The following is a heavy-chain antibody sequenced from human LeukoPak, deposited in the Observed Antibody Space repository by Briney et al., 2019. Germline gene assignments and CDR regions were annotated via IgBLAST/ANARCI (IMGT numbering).Heavy chain of an antibody. J-gene: IGHJ3*02. CDR2: INHSGST. CDR3: ARSDGYGLVGI. CDR1: GGSFSGYY. D-gene: IGHD3-10*01. Sequence: PTETLSLTCAVYGGSFSGYYWSWIRQPPGKGLEWIGEINHSGSTNYNPSLESRVIIIIDTPKNHFSLTLSSVTAADTAVYYCARSDGYGLVGIWGQGTMVTVSS. V-gene: IGHV4-34*01.